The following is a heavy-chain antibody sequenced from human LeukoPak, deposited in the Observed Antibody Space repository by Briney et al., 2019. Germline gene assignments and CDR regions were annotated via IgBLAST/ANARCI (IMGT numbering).Heavy chain of an antibody. CDR1: GFTFSSYG. V-gene: IGHV3-23*01. Sequence: GGSLRLSCAASGFTFSSYGMSWVRQAPGKGLEWVSAISGSGGSTYYADSVKGWFTISRDNSKNTLYLQMNSLRAEDTAVYYCAKDRWPYYDSSGYLPGAFDIWGQGTMVTVSS. CDR2: ISGSGGST. D-gene: IGHD3-22*01. CDR3: AKDRWPYYDSSGYLPGAFDI. J-gene: IGHJ3*02.